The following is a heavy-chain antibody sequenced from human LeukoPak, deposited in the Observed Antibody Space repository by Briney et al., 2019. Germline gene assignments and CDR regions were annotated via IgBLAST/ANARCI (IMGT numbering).Heavy chain of an antibody. CDR1: GYTFTSYG. D-gene: IGHD2-2*01. Sequence: ASVKVSCKASGYTFTSYGISWVRQAPGQGLEWMGWISAYNGNTNYARKLQGRVTMTTDTSTSTAYMELRSLRSDDTAVYYCARDCSSTSCYGMDVWGQGTTVTVSS. V-gene: IGHV1-18*01. CDR2: ISAYNGNT. CDR3: ARDCSSTSCYGMDV. J-gene: IGHJ6*02.